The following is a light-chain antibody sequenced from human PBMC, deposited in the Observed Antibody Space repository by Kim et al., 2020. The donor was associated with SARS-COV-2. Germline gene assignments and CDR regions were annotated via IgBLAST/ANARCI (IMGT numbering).Light chain of an antibody. Sequence: ASVGDRVTITCRASQNTDNFLNLFQQKPGKAPKLLIYAASSLESGVPSRFSASGSGTDFTLTISSLQPEDFATFYCQQTYNTPPTFGPGTKVDIK. J-gene: IGKJ1*01. CDR1: QNTDNF. V-gene: IGKV1-39*01. CDR2: AAS. CDR3: QQTYNTPPT.